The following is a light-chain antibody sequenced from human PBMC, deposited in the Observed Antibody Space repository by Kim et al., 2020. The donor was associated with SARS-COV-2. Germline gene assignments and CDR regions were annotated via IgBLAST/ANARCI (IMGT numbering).Light chain of an antibody. V-gene: IGLV2-14*04. CDR2: DVS. J-gene: IGLJ3*02. Sequence: PGQSITISATGPSSDVGGYNYVSWYQQHPGKAPKLMIYDVSKRPSGVSNRFSGSKSGNTASLTISELQAEDEADYYCSSYTSSNLVFSGKTQLTVL. CDR3: SSYTSSNLV. CDR1: SSDVGGYNY.